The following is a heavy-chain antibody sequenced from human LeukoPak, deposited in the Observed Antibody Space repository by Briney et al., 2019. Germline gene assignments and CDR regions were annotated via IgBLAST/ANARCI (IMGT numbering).Heavy chain of an antibody. CDR2: IKQDGSKK. Sequence: GGSLRLSCAASGFTFSSYWMSWVRQAPGKGLEWVANIKQDGSKKNYVDSVKSRFTISRDNAKNSLYLQMNSLRVEDTAVYYCARFISLGGWGQGAPVTVSS. D-gene: IGHD3-10*01. V-gene: IGHV3-7*01. J-gene: IGHJ4*02. CDR3: ARFISLGG. CDR1: GFTFSSYW.